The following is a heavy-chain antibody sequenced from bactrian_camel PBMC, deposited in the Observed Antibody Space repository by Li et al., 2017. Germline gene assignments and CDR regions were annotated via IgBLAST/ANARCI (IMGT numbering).Heavy chain of an antibody. Sequence: HVQLVESGGGSVQAGGSLRLSCVASGYTDSRTCMGWFRQAPGKEREGVAVISTGGVNTDYAEAVKGRFTISRDNAKNTLYLQLNSLTREDSAMYYCTRETQWVGYHEFAEYWGQGTQVTVS. D-gene: IGHD5*01. CDR3: TRETQWVGYHEFAEY. CDR2: ISTGGVNT. CDR1: GYTDSRTC. J-gene: IGHJ4*01. V-gene: IGHV3S1*01.